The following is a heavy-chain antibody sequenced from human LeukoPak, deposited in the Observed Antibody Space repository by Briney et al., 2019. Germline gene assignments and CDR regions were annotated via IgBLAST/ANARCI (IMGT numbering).Heavy chain of an antibody. CDR2: IYYSGST. D-gene: IGHD1-7*01. Sequence: SETLSLTCTVSGGSISSYYWSWIRQPPGKGLEWIGYIYYSGSTNYNPSLKSRVTISVDTSKNQFSLKLSSVTAADTAVYYCARANWNYSPHDVYYYYMDVWGKGTTVTVSS. CDR1: GGSISSYY. CDR3: ARANWNYSPHDVYYYYMDV. V-gene: IGHV4-59*01. J-gene: IGHJ6*03.